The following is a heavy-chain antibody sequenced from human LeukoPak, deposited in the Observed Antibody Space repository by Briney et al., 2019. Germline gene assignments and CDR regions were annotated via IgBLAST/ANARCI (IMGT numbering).Heavy chain of an antibody. CDR2: ISTYNGNT. V-gene: IGHV1-18*04. D-gene: IGHD3-10*01. CDR3: ARDGDYYGSGSYRT. J-gene: IGHJ5*02. CDR1: GYTFTSYY. Sequence: ASVKVSCKASGYTFTSYYMHWVRQAPGQGLEWMGWISTYNGNTNYAQKLQGRVTMTTDTSTSTAYMELRSLRSDDTAVYYCARDGDYYGSGSYRTWGQGTLVTVSS.